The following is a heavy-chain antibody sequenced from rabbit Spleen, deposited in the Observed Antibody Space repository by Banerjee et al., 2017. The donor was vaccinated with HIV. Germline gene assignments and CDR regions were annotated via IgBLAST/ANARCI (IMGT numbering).Heavy chain of an antibody. CDR2: IYVGSSGGT. D-gene: IGHD1-1*01. J-gene: IGHJ3*01. Sequence: QSLEESGGDLVKPGASLTLTCTASGFSFSSIYYMCWVRQAPGKGLEWIACIYVGSSGGTYYASWAKGRFTISKTSSTTVTLQMTSLTAADTATYFCATYGSSSGSKLWGQGTLVTVS. CDR1: GFSFSSIYY. V-gene: IGHV1S40*01. CDR3: ATYGSSSGSKL.